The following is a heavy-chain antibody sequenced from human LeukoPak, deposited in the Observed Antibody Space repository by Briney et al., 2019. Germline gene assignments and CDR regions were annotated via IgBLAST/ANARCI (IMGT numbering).Heavy chain of an antibody. CDR2: INHSGST. J-gene: IGHJ4*02. CDR3: ARGRGMITFGGVIVPYYFDY. D-gene: IGHD3-16*02. CDR1: GGSFSGYY. Sequence: SETLSLTCAVYGGSFSGYYWSWIRQPPGQGLEWIGEINHSGSTNYNPSLKSRVTISVDTSKNQFSLKLSSVTAADTAVYYCARGRGMITFGGVIVPYYFDYWGQGTLVTVSS. V-gene: IGHV4-34*01.